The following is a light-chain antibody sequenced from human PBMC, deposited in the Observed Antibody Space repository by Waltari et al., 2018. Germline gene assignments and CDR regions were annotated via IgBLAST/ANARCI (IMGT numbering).Light chain of an antibody. CDR3: SSYTSSSTIV. V-gene: IGLV2-14*02. CDR1: GRDVGNYNY. Sequence: QSALTQPASVSGSPGQSISISCTGTGRDVGNYNYVSWYQHHPGTPPKLLIYDVTKRPSGVSDRCAASKSGNTASLTISGLQAEDEAFYYCSSYTSSSTIVFGGGTRLTVL. J-gene: IGLJ3*02. CDR2: DVT.